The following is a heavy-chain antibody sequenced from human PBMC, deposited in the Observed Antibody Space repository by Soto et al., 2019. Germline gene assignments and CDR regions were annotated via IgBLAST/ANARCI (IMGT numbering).Heavy chain of an antibody. CDR2: IYYSGST. V-gene: IGHV4-59*01. CDR1: GGSISSYY. J-gene: IGHJ6*01. CDR3: ARGNYYYGMDV. Sequence: SETLSLTCTVSGGSISSYYWSWIRQPPGKGLEWIGYIYYSGSTNYNPSLKSRVTISVDTSKNQFSLKLSSVTAADTAVYYCARGNYYYGMDVWGQGTTVTVSS.